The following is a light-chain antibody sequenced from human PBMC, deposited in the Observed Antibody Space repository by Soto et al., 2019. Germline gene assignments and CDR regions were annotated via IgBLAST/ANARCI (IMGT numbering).Light chain of an antibody. CDR1: QNININ. CDR2: AAS. J-gene: IGKJ2*01. Sequence: IQMTQSPSSLSASIGDRVTITCRASQNININLNWYQQKPGKAPKFLIYAASRLQSGVPSRFSGSGSGTDFTLAISSLEPEDFATYYCQQSYSVPHTFGQGTKLEI. V-gene: IGKV1-39*01. CDR3: QQSYSVPHT.